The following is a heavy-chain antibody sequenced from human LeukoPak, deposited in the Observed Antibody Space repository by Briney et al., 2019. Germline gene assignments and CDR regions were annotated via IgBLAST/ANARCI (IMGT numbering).Heavy chain of an antibody. CDR2: MYYSGTT. CDR3: ARVLGEDPGGDSSGPGWFDP. D-gene: IGHD3-22*01. V-gene: IGHV4-39*07. Sequence: SETLSLTCTVSGGSTSSSNYYWGWIRQPPGKGLEWIGSMYYSGTTYHNPSLKSRVTISLDTSKNQFSLKLSSVTAADTAVYYCARVLGEDPGGDSSGPGWFDPWGQGTLVTVSS. J-gene: IGHJ5*02. CDR1: GGSTSSSNYY.